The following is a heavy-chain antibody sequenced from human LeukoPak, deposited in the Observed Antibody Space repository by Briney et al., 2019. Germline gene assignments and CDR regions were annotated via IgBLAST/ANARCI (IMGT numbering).Heavy chain of an antibody. V-gene: IGHV3-48*01. CDR3: ARDHRMGYDILTGYYRRHDY. CDR1: GFTFSSYS. J-gene: IGHJ4*02. Sequence: GGSLRLSCAASGFTFSSYSMNWVRQAPGKGLEWVSYISSSSSTIYYADSVKGRFTISRDNAKNSLYLQMNSLRAEDTAVYYCARDHRMGYDILTGYYRRHDYWGQGTLVTVSS. CDR2: ISSSSSTI. D-gene: IGHD3-9*01.